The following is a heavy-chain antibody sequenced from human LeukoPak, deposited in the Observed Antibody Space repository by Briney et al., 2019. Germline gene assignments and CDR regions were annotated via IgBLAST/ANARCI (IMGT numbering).Heavy chain of an antibody. V-gene: IGHV4-39*07. Sequence: PSETLSLTCTVSGGSISSSSYYWGWIRQPPGKGLEWIGSIYYSGSTYYNPSLESRVTISVDTSKNQFSLKLSSVTAADTAVYYCARVGNGKVWFGYYFDYWGQGTLVTVSS. CDR2: IYYSGST. J-gene: IGHJ4*02. CDR3: ARVGNGKVWFGYYFDY. D-gene: IGHD3-10*01. CDR1: GGSISSSSYY.